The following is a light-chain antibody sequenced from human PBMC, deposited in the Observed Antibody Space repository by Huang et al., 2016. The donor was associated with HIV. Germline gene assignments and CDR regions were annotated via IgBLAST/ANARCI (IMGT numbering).Light chain of an antibody. Sequence: DIQMTQSPSTLSASVGDRVTITCRASQSISNWLAWYQQKPGKGPKLLIYEASSLESGGPSRFSGTGAGTEFTLTISSLQPDDFATYYCQHYNSYSAFGQGTKLEIK. CDR1: QSISNW. V-gene: IGKV1-5*03. J-gene: IGKJ2*01. CDR2: EAS. CDR3: QHYNSYSA.